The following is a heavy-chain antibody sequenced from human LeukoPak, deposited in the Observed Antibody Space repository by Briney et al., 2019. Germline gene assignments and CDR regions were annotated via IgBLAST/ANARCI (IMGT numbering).Heavy chain of an antibody. CDR2: VNTNSGGT. CDR3: ARGRGGTIIRGYLDS. J-gene: IGHJ4*02. CDR1: GYTFTNFD. Sequence: ASVKVSCKASGYTFTNFDIMWVRQATGQGLEWIGWVNTNSGGTGYAQKFQGRVSMTRDTSIGTAYMELSSLRSEDTAIYYCARGRGGTIIRGYLDSWGQGTLVSVSS. D-gene: IGHD3-10*01. V-gene: IGHV1-8*01.